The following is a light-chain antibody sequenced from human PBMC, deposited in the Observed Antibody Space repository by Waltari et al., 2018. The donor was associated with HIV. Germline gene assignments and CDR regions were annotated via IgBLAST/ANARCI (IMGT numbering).Light chain of an antibody. CDR2: GNS. CDR1: SHNIGAGYD. Sequence: QSVLTQPPSVSGPPGQRVTISCTGSSHNIGAGYDEPWYQQIPGTAPKLLIYGNSHRPSGVPDRFSGSKSGTSASLAITGLQAEDEADYYCQSYDSSLSVWVFGGGTKLTVL. CDR3: QSYDSSLSVWV. J-gene: IGLJ3*02. V-gene: IGLV1-40*01.